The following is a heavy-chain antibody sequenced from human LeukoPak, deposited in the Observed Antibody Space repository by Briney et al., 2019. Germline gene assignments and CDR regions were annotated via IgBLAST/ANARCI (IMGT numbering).Heavy chain of an antibody. CDR3: ARDWPATAIPNYYYYGMDV. CDR2: ISSSSSCI. Sequence: TPGGSLRLSCAASGFTFSSYSMNWVRQAPGKGLEWVSSISSSSSCIYYADSVKGRFTISRDNAKNSLYLQMNSLRAEDTAVYYCARDWPATAIPNYYYYGMDVWGQGTTATVSS. J-gene: IGHJ6*02. D-gene: IGHD2-21*02. V-gene: IGHV3-21*01. CDR1: GFTFSSYS.